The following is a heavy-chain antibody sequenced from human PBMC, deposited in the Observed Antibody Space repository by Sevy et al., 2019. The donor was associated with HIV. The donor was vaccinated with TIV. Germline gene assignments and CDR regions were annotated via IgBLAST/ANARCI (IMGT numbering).Heavy chain of an antibody. CDR2: IKKDGTDK. D-gene: IGHD3-10*01. Sequence: LSLTCAVSGFTFSNHWMTWVRQAPGKGLEWVANIKKDGTDKFYVDSVMGRFSISRDNAKDLLYLQMSSLRVEDTAVYYCARDRRVEYGGSDYWGQGTLVTVSS. CDR1: GFTFSNHW. V-gene: IGHV3-7*03. J-gene: IGHJ4*02. CDR3: ARDRRVEYGGSDY.